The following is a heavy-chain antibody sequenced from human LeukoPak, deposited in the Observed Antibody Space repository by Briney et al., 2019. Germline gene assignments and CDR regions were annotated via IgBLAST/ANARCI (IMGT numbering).Heavy chain of an antibody. CDR1: GFTFNTYW. J-gene: IGHJ4*02. CDR2: INPDGSQT. Sequence: ERSLRLSCAASGFTFNTYWMHWVRQAPGKGLVWVSHINPDGSQTNYADSVTGRFTISRDNAKNTLYLQMNSLRAEDTAVYYCARDPVRRDSYWGQGTLVTVSS. CDR3: ARDPVRRDSY. V-gene: IGHV3-74*01. D-gene: IGHD3-10*01.